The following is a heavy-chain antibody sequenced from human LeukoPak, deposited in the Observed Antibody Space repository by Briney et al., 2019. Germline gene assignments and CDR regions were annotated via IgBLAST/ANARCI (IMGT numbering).Heavy chain of an antibody. CDR3: ARGNFYDNKGYSPELRY. V-gene: IGHV1-2*02. D-gene: IGHD3-10*01. CDR1: GYTFTSYY. Sequence: ASVKVSCKTTGYTFTSYYIHWLRQAPGQRFEWMGWSDPKSGATKYEHFQGRVTMTRDTSISTAYMELSRLTSDDTAVYYCARGNFYDNKGYSPELRYWGQGTLVTVSS. J-gene: IGHJ4*02. CDR2: SDPKSGAT.